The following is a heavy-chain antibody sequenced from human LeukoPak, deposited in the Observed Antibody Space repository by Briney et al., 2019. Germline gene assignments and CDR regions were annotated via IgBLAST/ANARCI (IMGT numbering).Heavy chain of an antibody. CDR2: ISYDGSNK. Sequence: GGSLRLSCAASGFTFSNYGLHWVRQAPGKGLEWVAVISYDGSNKHYADSVKGRFTVSRDNSKNTLYLQMNSLRAEDTAVYYCAGETVTIRGTDGFDIWGQGTMVTVSS. D-gene: IGHD4-17*01. V-gene: IGHV3-30*03. J-gene: IGHJ3*02. CDR3: AGETVTIRGTDGFDI. CDR1: GFTFSNYG.